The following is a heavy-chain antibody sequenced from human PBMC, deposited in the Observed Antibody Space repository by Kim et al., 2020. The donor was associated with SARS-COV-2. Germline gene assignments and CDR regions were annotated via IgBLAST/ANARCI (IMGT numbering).Heavy chain of an antibody. J-gene: IGHJ5*02. CDR2: ISYDGSNK. D-gene: IGHD3-16*01. CDR1: GFTFSTYG. CDR3: AKIERSGAVFNPGEFDP. Sequence: GGSLRLSCAASGFTFSTYGMNWVRQAPGKGLEWVAAISYDGSNKYFADSVKGRFTISRDNSRNTLYLQMNSLRAEDTAVYYCAKIERSGAVFNPGEFDPWGQGTLVTVSS. V-gene: IGHV3-30*18.